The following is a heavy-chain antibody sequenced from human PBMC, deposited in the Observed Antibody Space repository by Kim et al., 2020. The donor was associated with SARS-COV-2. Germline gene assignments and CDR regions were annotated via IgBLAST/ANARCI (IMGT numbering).Heavy chain of an antibody. Sequence: VKGRFTISGDNSKNTLYLQMNSLRAEDTAVYYCARDGSSGYYLSGGMDVWGQGTTVTVSS. CDR3: ARDGSSGYYLSGGMDV. V-gene: IGHV3-53*01. D-gene: IGHD3-22*01. J-gene: IGHJ6*02.